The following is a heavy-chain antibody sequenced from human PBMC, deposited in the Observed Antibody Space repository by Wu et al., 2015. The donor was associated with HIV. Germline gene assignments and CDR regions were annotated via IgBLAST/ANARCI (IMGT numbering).Heavy chain of an antibody. D-gene: IGHD3-22*01. CDR1: GGTFTSYA. J-gene: IGHJ3*02. V-gene: IGHV1-69*05. CDR3: VRSGYDSSGYHSFDI. Sequence: QVQLVQSGAEVKKPGSSVKVSCKASGGTFTSYAVTWVRQAPGQGLEWMGGIIPIFGTTNFAQKFQGRVTITTDESTSKAYMELSSLRSEDTAVYYCVRSGYDSSGYHSFDIWGQGTMVTV. CDR2: IIPIFGTT.